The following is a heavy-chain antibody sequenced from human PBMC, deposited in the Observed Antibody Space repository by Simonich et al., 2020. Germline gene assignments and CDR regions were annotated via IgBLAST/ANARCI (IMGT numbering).Heavy chain of an antibody. CDR1: GYTFTSYY. CDR2: INPSGGST. CDR3: ARPIWFGELFLPYYFDY. Sequence: GEVKKPGASVKVSCKASGYTFTSYYMHWVRQAPGQGLEWMGIINPSGGSTSYAKKFQGRVTMTRDTSTSTVYMELSSLRSEDTAVYYCARPIWFGELFLPYYFDYWGQGTLVTVSS. V-gene: IGHV1-46*01. J-gene: IGHJ4*02. D-gene: IGHD3-10*01.